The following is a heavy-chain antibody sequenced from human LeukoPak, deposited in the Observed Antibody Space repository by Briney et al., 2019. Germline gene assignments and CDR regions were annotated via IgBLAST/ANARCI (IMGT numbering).Heavy chain of an antibody. Sequence: GGPLRLSCAPCVFTLNHYDMVWARRATGKGLVCVSYISGRGDETLRTVSVKGRLPLPRENSKNTLYLQLNSLRAEDTALYDCAKGGVINGWYWFDPWGPGTPVTVSS. CDR1: VFTLNHYD. J-gene: IGHJ5*02. D-gene: IGHD6-19*01. CDR3: AKGGVINGWYWFDP. CDR2: ISGRGDET. V-gene: IGHV3-23*01.